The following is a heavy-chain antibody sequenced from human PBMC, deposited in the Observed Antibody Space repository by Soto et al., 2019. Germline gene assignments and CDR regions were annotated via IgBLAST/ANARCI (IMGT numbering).Heavy chain of an antibody. D-gene: IGHD3-22*01. CDR3: XMIVQKDGSLLSNYYYGMDV. Sequence: PSETLSLTCTVSGGSVRGGYYYWSWIRQPPGKGLEWIGYIDYSGSTNYNPSLKSRVTMSIDTSXXXXXXXXXXXXXXXTAVYXXXMIVQKDGSLLSNYYYGMDVWGQGTTVTVSS. CDR2: IDYSGST. CDR1: GGSVRGGYYY. J-gene: IGHJ6*02. V-gene: IGHV4-61*01.